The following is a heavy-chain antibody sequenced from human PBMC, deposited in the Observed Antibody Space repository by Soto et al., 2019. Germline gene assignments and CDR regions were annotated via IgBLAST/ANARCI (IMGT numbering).Heavy chain of an antibody. CDR2: ISAYNGNT. Sequence: ASVKVSCKASGYTFTSYGISWVRQAPGQGLEWMGWISAYNGNTNYAQKLQGRVTMTTDTSTSTAYMELRSLRSDDTAVYYCARDPQYCSGGSWTSGGPRLIVDWGQGILVTVST. CDR1: GYTFTSYG. CDR3: ARDPQYCSGGSWTSGGPRLIVD. D-gene: IGHD2-15*01. J-gene: IGHJ4*02. V-gene: IGHV1-18*01.